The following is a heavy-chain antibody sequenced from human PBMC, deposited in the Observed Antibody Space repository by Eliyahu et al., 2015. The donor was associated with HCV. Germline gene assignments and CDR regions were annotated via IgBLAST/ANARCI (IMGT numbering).Heavy chain of an antibody. CDR1: GYTFTGYY. CDR2: INPNSGGT. CDR3: ASRTKGDFLSGYFLGMDA. Sequence: QVQLVQSGAEVKKPGASVXXSCXASGYTFTGYYRHXVREAPGQGLEXMGWINPNSGGTKYAQKFQGRVTMTRDTSINTAYMELSRLRSDDTAVYYCASRTKGDFLSGYFLGMDAWGQGTTVTVSS. D-gene: IGHD3-3*01. V-gene: IGHV1-2*02. J-gene: IGHJ6*02.